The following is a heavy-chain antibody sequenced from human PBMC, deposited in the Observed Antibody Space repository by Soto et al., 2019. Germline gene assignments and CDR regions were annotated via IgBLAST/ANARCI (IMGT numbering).Heavy chain of an antibody. Sequence: QVQLEQSGTEVKKAGASVKLSCKASGFIFSKYYMHWVRQAPGQGLEWVGIINPSGTRTSCAPKFKGRVIMTNDTPTSPLFVALISLTSDVTAVYYFARDISFPTAWCFDPLRRGTLVTASS. CDR2: INPSGTRT. V-gene: IGHV1-46*03. CDR1: GFIFSKYY. D-gene: IGHD2-8*02. J-gene: IGHJ5*02. CDR3: ARDISFPTAWCFDP.